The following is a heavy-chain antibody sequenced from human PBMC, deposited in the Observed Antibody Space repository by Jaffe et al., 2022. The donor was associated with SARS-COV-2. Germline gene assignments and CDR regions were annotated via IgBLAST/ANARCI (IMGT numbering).Heavy chain of an antibody. D-gene: IGHD7-27*01. Sequence: QVQLQESGPGLVKPSETLSLTCTVSGGSISSSSYYWGWIRQPPGKGLEWIGTMHYSGSSHHNPSLKSRVTISADTSKNQFSLKLSSVTDADTAVYYCVRLPNRSMSRSLNWFDPWGQGTLVTVSS. V-gene: IGHV4-39*01. CDR2: MHYSGSS. CDR3: VRLPNRSMSRSLNWFDP. CDR1: GGSISSSSYY. J-gene: IGHJ5*02.